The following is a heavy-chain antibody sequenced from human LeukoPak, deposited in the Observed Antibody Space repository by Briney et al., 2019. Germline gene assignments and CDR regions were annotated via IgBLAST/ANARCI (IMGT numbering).Heavy chain of an antibody. CDR1: GYSFTTYW. V-gene: IGHV5-51*01. J-gene: IGHJ4*02. CDR3: ARSSEEMATILTY. CDR2: IYPGDSDT. D-gene: IGHD5-24*01. Sequence: GESLKISCKGSGYSFTTYWIGWVRQMPGKGLDWMGIIYPGDSDTRYNPSLQGQVTISADKSINTAYLQWSSLRASDTAIYYCARSSEEMATILTYWGQGTLVTVSS.